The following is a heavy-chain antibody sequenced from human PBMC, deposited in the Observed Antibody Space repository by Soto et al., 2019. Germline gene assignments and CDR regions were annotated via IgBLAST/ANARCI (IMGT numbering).Heavy chain of an antibody. Sequence: EVQLVESGGGLVRPGGSLKLSCATSGFTFSGSAMHWVRQASGKGLEWIGRVRSKANNYATAYAVSLKGRFIISRDESKNTAYLHLNSLKTDDTAVYYCTRDTVGDWGNFEYWGPGTLVTVSS. CDR2: VRSKANNYAT. J-gene: IGHJ4*02. D-gene: IGHD2-21*02. V-gene: IGHV3-73*01. CDR3: TRDTVGDWGNFEY. CDR1: GFTFSGSA.